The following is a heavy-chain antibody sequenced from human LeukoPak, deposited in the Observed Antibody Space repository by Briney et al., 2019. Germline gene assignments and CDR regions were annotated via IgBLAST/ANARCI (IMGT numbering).Heavy chain of an antibody. CDR1: GGSFNHSY. Sequence: SETLSLTCAVYGGSFNHSYWSWIRQPPGKGLEWIGEINHAAITTYNPSLTSRLTISVDASKNRFSLSLTSVTAADTAVYYWARGGRAGRSDFEFWGQGTLVTVSS. CDR3: ARGGRAGRSDFEF. D-gene: IGHD6-13*01. V-gene: IGHV4-34*01. CDR2: INHAAIT. J-gene: IGHJ4*02.